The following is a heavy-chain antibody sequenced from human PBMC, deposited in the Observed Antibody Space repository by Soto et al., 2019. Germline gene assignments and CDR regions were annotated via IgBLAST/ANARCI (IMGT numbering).Heavy chain of an antibody. CDR2: INHSGST. V-gene: IGHV4-34*01. D-gene: IGHD3-10*01. CDR3: ARRGDHFDY. CDR1: GGSFSGYY. Sequence: SETLSLTCAVYGGSFSGYYWSWIRQPPGKGLEWIGEINHSGSTNYNPSLKSRVTISVDTSKNQFSLKLSSVTAADTAVYYCARRGDHFDYWGQGTLVTVSS. J-gene: IGHJ4*02.